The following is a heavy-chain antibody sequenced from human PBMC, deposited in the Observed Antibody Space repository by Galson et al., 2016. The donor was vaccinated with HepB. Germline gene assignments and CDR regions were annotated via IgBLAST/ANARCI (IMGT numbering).Heavy chain of an antibody. CDR2: IYYNGDT. D-gene: IGHD6-19*01. Sequence: WGWIRQPPGRGLEWIGSIYYNGDTYYNPSLESRVTISVDTSKNQFSLRLSSVTAADTAVYYCATGISVAGKYYYYYMDVWGKGTPVTVSS. CDR3: ATGISVAGKYYYYYMDV. J-gene: IGHJ6*03. V-gene: IGHV4-39*01.